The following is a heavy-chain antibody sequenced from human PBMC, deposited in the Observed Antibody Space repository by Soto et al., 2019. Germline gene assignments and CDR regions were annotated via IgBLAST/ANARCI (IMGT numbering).Heavy chain of an antibody. V-gene: IGHV1-69*01. J-gene: IGHJ6*02. CDR2: FIPIFGKA. D-gene: IGHD3-16*01. CDR1: GGTFSNYP. Sequence: QVQLVQSGAEVKKPGSSVKVSCKASGGTFSNYPITWVRRAPGQGLEWLGGFIPIFGKADYTQKFQGRVTITADEPTSTAYMEISSLRSEDTAVYYCASGGEYYDENLPHYYFFGMHVWGPGTTVTVSS. CDR3: ASGGEYYDENLPHYYFFGMHV.